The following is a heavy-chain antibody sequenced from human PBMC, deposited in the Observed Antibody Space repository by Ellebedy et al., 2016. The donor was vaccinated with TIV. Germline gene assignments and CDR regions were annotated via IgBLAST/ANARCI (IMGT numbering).Heavy chain of an antibody. D-gene: IGHD3-22*01. CDR2: MNSNSGHT. CDR1: GYTFTSYD. CDR3: ARAHLRMSMIPDY. V-gene: IGHV1-8*01. J-gene: IGHJ4*02. Sequence: AASVKVSCKASGYTFTSYDINWPRQATGQGLEWMGWMNSNSGHTGFAQKFHGRVSMTRNISLSTAYMELSSLRSEDTAVYYCARAHLRMSMIPDYWGQGTLVTVSS.